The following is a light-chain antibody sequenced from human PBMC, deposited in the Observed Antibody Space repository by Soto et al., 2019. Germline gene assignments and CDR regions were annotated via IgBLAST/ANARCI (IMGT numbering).Light chain of an antibody. CDR3: QQSYSLPWT. CDR2: AAS. J-gene: IGKJ1*01. Sequence: QMTQSPSSLSASVGDIVTITCRTSQSIDRYLNWYQEKPGKAPNLLMYAASSLQSGVPSRFSGIGSGTDVTLTITSLQSEDFATDYCQQSYSLPWTFGQGTKV. V-gene: IGKV1-39*01. CDR1: QSIDRY.